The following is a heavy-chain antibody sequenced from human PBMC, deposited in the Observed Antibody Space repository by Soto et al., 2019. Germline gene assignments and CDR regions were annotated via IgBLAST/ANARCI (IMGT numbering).Heavy chain of an antibody. CDR1: GGSISSSSYY. CDR3: ARLNGVVGIAVAGPYHFDY. D-gene: IGHD6-19*01. CDR2: IYYSGST. V-gene: IGHV4-39*01. J-gene: IGHJ4*02. Sequence: SETLSLTCTVSGGSISSSSYYWGWIRQPPGKGLEWIGSIYYSGSTYYNPSLKGRVTISVDTSKNQFSLKLSSVTAADTAVYYCARLNGVVGIAVAGPYHFDYWGQGTLVTVSS.